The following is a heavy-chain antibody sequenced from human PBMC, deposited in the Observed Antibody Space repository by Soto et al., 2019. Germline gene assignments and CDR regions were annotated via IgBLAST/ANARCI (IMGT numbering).Heavy chain of an antibody. CDR1: GGSISSSSYY. CDR3: ARQASETGSGYDSGYYYGMDV. D-gene: IGHD5-12*01. J-gene: IGHJ6*02. CDR2: IYYSGST. V-gene: IGHV4-39*01. Sequence: SETLSLTCTVSGGSISSSSYYWGWIRQPPGKGLEMIGGIYYSGSTYYNPSLKSRVTISVDTSKNQFSLKLSSVTAADTAVYYCARQASETGSGYDSGYYYGMDVWGQGTTVTVSS.